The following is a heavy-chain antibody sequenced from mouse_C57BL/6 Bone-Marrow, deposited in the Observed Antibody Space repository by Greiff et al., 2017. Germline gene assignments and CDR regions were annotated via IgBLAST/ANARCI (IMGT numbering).Heavy chain of an antibody. Sequence: EVMLVASGGGLVQPGGSMKLSCVASGFTFSNYWMNWVRPSPEKGLEWVAQIRLKSDNYATHYAESVKGRFTISRDDSKSSVYLQMNNLRAEDTGIYYCTGKVYAMDYWGQGTSVTVSS. CDR2: IRLKSDNYAT. CDR3: TGKVYAMDY. J-gene: IGHJ4*01. V-gene: IGHV6-3*01. CDR1: GFTFSNYW.